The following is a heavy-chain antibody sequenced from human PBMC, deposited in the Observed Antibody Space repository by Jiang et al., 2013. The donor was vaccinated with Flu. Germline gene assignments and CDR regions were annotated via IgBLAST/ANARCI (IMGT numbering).Heavy chain of an antibody. V-gene: IGHV1-69*01. Sequence: SSYAISWVRQAPGQGLEWMGGIIPIFGTANYAQKFQGRVTITADESTSTAYMELSSLRSEDTAVYYCARGLAAAGESPGWGQGTLVTVSS. J-gene: IGHJ4*02. CDR2: IIPIFGTA. CDR3: ARGLAAAGESPG. D-gene: IGHD6-13*01. CDR1: SSYA.